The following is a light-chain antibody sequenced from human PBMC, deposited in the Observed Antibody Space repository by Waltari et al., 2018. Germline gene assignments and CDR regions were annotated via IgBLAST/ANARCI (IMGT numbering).Light chain of an antibody. V-gene: IGLV2-14*01. CDR3: SSYTRRNTPSSV. J-gene: IGLJ1*01. CDR2: EVT. Sequence: QSALTQPASVSGSPGQSITIPCTGTRSDIGGYDYVPWYQPHPGTAPKLLIYEVTNRPSGVSNRFSGSKSGNTASLAISGLQPEDEADYYCSSYTRRNTPSSVFGTGTQVTVL. CDR1: RSDIGGYDY.